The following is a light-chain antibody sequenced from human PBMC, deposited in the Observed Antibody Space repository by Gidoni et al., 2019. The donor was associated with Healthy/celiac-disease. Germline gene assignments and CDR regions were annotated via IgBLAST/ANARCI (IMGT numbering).Light chain of an antibody. CDR2: QDS. V-gene: IGLV3-1*01. Sequence: SYELTQPPSGSMSPGQTASITCSGDKLGDKYACWYQQKPGQSPVLVIYQDSKRPSGIPERFSGSNSGNTATLTISGTQAMDEADYYCQAWDSSTAEFGGGTKLTVL. CDR3: QAWDSSTAE. J-gene: IGLJ2*01. CDR1: KLGDKY.